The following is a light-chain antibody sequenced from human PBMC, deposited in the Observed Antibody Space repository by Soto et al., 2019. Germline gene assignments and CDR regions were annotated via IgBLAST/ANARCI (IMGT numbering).Light chain of an antibody. CDR1: QSISSW. Sequence: DIQMTQSRATLSASVGDRVTITCRASQSISSWLAWYQQRPGKAPNLLIYDVSSLESGVPSRFSGSGSGTEFTLTISSLQPDDFATYYCQQYTNYPWTFGQGTKVEIK. CDR3: QQYTNYPWT. J-gene: IGKJ1*01. V-gene: IGKV1-5*01. CDR2: DVS.